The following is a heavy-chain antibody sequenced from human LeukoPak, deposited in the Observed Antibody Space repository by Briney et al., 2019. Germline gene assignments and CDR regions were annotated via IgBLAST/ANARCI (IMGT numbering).Heavy chain of an antibody. D-gene: IGHD6-13*01. CDR1: GYTFTSYG. CDR2: ISAYNGNT. Sequence: ASVKVSCKASGYTFTSYGISWVRQAPGQGLEWMGRISAYNGNTNYAQKLQGRVTMTTDTSTSTAYMELRSLRSDDTAVYYCARGLRDIIAAAGTGGFDPWGQGTLVTVSS. J-gene: IGHJ5*02. CDR3: ARGLRDIIAAAGTGGFDP. V-gene: IGHV1-18*01.